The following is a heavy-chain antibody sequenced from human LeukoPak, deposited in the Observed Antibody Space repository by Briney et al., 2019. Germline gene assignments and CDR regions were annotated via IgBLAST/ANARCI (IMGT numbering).Heavy chain of an antibody. Sequence: PGGPLRLSCSASGFTFSSYAMHWVRQAPGKGLEYVSAISSNGGSTYYADSVKGRFTISRDNSKNTLYLQMSSLRAEDTAVYYCVKGLYPIVRSPFDYWGQGTLVTVSS. CDR1: GFTFSSYA. CDR2: ISSNGGST. V-gene: IGHV3-64D*06. D-gene: IGHD3-10*01. CDR3: VKGLYPIVRSPFDY. J-gene: IGHJ4*02.